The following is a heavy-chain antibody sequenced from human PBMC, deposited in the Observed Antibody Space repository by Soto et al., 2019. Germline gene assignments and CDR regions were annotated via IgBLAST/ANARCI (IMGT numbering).Heavy chain of an antibody. D-gene: IGHD6-13*01. J-gene: IGHJ4*02. Sequence: QVQLVESGGGVVQPGRSLRLSCAASGFTFSSYGMHWVRQAPGKGLEWVAAIWYDGSNKYYADSVKGRFTISRDNSKNTLYLQMNSLRAEDTAVYYCARVRAGAAAGDYWGQGTLVTVSS. CDR1: GFTFSSYG. CDR3: ARVRAGAAAGDY. V-gene: IGHV3-33*01. CDR2: IWYDGSNK.